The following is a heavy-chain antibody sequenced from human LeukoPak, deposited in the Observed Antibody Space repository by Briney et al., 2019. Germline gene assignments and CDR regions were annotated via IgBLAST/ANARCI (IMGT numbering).Heavy chain of an antibody. D-gene: IGHD6-13*01. CDR3: AKMGYRGSWSHFDY. CDR1: GFTFSSYG. CDR2: ISYYGSNK. Sequence: PGRSLRLSCAASGFTFSSYGMHWVRQAPRQGLERVAVISYYGSNKYYADSVRGRFIIARENSKKTLYLQMNSLRAEDAAVYYCAKMGYRGSWSHFDYWGQGTPVIVAS. J-gene: IGHJ4*02. V-gene: IGHV3-30*18.